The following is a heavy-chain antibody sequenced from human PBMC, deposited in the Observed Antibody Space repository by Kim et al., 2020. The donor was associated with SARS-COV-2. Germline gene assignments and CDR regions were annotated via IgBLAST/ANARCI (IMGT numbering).Heavy chain of an antibody. Sequence: SVKVSCKASGGTFSSYAISWVRQAPGQGLEWMGGIIPIFGTANYAQKFQGRVTITADESTSTAYMELSSLRSEDTAVYYCAREGPAAPGAFDIWGQGTMVTVSS. D-gene: IGHD6-13*01. CDR1: GGTFSSYA. V-gene: IGHV1-69*13. CDR3: AREGPAAPGAFDI. J-gene: IGHJ3*02. CDR2: IIPIFGTA.